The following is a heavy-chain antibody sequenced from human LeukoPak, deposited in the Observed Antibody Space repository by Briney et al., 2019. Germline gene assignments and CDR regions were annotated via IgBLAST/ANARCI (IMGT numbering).Heavy chain of an antibody. D-gene: IGHD3-16*02. CDR1: GVSISSYH. Sequence: SETLSLTCTVSGVSISSYHWSWIRQPAGKGLEWIGHISSSGSTDYNASLKSRVTMSLDTSKSLFSLKLTSVTAADTAVYYCARVEGRYDAFDIWGQGTLVTVSS. V-gene: IGHV4-4*07. J-gene: IGHJ3*02. CDR3: ARVEGRYDAFDI. CDR2: ISSSGST.